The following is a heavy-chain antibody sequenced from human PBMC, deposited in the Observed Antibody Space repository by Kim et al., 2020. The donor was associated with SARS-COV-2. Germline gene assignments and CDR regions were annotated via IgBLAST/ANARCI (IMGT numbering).Heavy chain of an antibody. J-gene: IGHJ4*02. Sequence: SETLSLTCAVYGGSFSGYYWSWIRQPPGKGLEWIGEINHSGSTNYNPSLKSRVTISVDTSKNQFSLKLSSVTAADTAVYYCARGPRVFRRFRDCDFDYWGQGTLVTVSS. D-gene: IGHD3-10*01. CDR1: GGSFSGYY. CDR2: INHSGST. CDR3: ARGPRVFRRFRDCDFDY. V-gene: IGHV4-34*01.